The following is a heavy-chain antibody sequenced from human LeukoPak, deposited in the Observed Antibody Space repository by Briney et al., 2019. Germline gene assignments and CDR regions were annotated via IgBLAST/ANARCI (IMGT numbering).Heavy chain of an antibody. D-gene: IGHD1-26*01. CDR2: IYPGDSDT. J-gene: IGHJ4*02. V-gene: IGHV5-51*01. Sequence: GGSLKISCQGSGYSFTSYSIGGVRQMPGKGLEWMGIIYPGDSDTRYSPTFQGQVAISANKTISTTYLQWSSLKAADTAMYYCAGRIVGATGFDYWGQGTLVTVSS. CDR3: AGRIVGATGFDY. CDR1: GYSFTSYS.